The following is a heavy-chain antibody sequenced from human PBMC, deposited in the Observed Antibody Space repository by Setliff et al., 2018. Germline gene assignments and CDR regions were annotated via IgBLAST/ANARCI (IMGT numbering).Heavy chain of an antibody. J-gene: IGHJ3*02. CDR2: IYYSGSA. D-gene: IGHD3-3*01. V-gene: IGHV4-30-4*08. Sequence: SETLSLTCTVSGASISSGDNYWSWIRQPPGKGLEWLGYIYYSGSAYYNPSLRSRVTMSLDTSKNQFSLRLSSVTAADTAVYYCASPRRDDLDSPFDAFDIWGQGTMVTV. CDR3: ASPRRDDLDSPFDAFDI. CDR1: GASISSGDNY.